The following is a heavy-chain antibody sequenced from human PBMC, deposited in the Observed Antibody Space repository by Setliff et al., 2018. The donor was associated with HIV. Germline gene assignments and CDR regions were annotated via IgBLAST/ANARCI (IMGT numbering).Heavy chain of an antibody. D-gene: IGHD6-6*01. J-gene: IGHJ6*03. CDR3: ARGLRPAYYYIDV. Sequence: SETLSLTCTVSGDSVSFYYWSWIRQSPGKGLEWLAYISDSGSTNYNPSLKSRVTMSLDTSENQFSLNLSSVTTADTSVYYCARGLRPAYYYIDVWGKGTTVTVSS. CDR1: GDSVSFYY. CDR2: ISDSGST. V-gene: IGHV4-59*02.